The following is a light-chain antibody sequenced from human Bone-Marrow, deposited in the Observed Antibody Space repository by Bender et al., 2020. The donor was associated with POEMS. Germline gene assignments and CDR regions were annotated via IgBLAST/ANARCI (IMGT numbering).Light chain of an antibody. Sequence: QSVLTQPPSASGTPGQRVTISCSGGSSNIGAHAVNWYQHLPGTAPNLLIYSSHRRPSEVPDRFSGSRSGTSASLAISGLQSEDEAEDYCAVWEDSLKGWVFGGGTKLTVL. CDR2: SSH. CDR1: SSNIGAHA. V-gene: IGLV1-44*01. CDR3: AVWEDSLKGWV. J-gene: IGLJ3*02.